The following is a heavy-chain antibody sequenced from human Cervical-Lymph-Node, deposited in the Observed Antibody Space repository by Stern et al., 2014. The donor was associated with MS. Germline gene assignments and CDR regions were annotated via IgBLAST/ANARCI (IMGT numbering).Heavy chain of an antibody. CDR3: VRGGSGQLGGPFKP. V-gene: IGHV5-51*03. CDR1: GYSFISDW. Sequence: EVQLVESGAEVKKLGASLKISCKASGYSFISDWIGWVRQVPGQCLEWMGNIYPCDSDTRYSPSSQGLVTISADKAIPTASLQWNSLKAWDTALYYCVRGGSGQLGGPFKPWGQGTLLSVTS. CDR2: IYPCDSDT. J-gene: IGHJ1*01. D-gene: IGHD6-6*01.